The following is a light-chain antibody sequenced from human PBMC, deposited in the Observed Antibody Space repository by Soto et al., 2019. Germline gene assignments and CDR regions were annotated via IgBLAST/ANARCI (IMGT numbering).Light chain of an antibody. J-gene: IGKJ4*01. CDR3: QQAYSFPLT. V-gene: IGKV1-12*01. CDR1: QDISRW. CDR2: AAS. Sequence: DIQMTQSPSSVSASVGDKVTITCRANQDISRWLAWYQQKPGMAPKLLIYAASSLQSGVPSRFRGSGSGTDFHLPISSLQPEDFATYYCQQAYSFPLTFGGGTKVENK.